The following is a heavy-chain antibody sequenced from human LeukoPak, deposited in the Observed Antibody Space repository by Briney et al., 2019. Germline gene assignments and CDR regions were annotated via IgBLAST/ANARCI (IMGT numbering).Heavy chain of an antibody. CDR2: ISYDGRNK. D-gene: IGHD6-25*01. J-gene: IGHJ4*02. CDR1: GFTFSSDD. CDR3: AKDAGYSSGWVFDY. V-gene: IGHV3-30*18. Sequence: PGGSLRLSCAASGFTFSSDDMHWVRQAPGKGLEWVAVISYDGRNKYYADCVKGRFTSSRDNSKNTLYLQMNSLRAETTAVYYCAKDAGYSSGWVFDYWGQGTLVTVSS.